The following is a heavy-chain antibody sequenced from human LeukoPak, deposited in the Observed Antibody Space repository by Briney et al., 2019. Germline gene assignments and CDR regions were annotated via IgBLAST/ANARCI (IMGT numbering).Heavy chain of an antibody. Sequence: AGVSVTLSCAASGFTLSSSGIHGLRQAPGKGLEWLAPISDDGINKYFADAVKGRFTISRDNSRNTVSLQLNSPRAEDTAVYFCAKVGGVPTTDYWGQGTLVTVSS. D-gene: IGHD5-12*01. J-gene: IGHJ4*02. CDR2: ISDDGINK. CDR1: GFTLSSSG. CDR3: AKVGGVPTTDY. V-gene: IGHV3-30*18.